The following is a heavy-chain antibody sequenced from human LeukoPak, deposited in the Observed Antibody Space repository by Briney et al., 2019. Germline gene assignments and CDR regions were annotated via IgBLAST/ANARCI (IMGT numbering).Heavy chain of an antibody. J-gene: IGHJ4*02. CDR1: GGSFSGYY. Sequence: SETLSLTCAVYGGSFSGYYWSWIRQPPGKGLEWIGEINHSGSTNYNPSLKSRVTISVDTSKNQFSLKLSSVTAADTAVDYCARGAPGIAAAGTNDYWGQGTLVTVSS. D-gene: IGHD6-13*01. CDR2: INHSGST. V-gene: IGHV4-34*01. CDR3: ARGAPGIAAAGTNDY.